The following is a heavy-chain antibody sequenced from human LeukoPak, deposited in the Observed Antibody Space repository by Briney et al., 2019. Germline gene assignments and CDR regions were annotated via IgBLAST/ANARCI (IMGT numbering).Heavy chain of an antibody. V-gene: IGHV4-39*07. Sequence: KTSETLSLTCAVSGGSISSSSYYWGWIRQPPGKGLEWIGSIYYSGSTYYNPSLKSRVTISVDTSKNQFSLKLSSVTAADTAVYYCARVMITFGGVIVTNLHFDYWGQGTLVTVSS. CDR3: ARVMITFGGVIVTNLHFDY. J-gene: IGHJ4*02. CDR1: GGSISSSSYY. CDR2: IYYSGST. D-gene: IGHD3-16*02.